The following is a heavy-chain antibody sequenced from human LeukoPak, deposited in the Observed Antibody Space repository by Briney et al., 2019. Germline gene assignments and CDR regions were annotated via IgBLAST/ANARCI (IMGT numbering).Heavy chain of an antibody. V-gene: IGHV1-69*13. Sequence: ASVKVSCKASGGTFSSYAISWVRQAPGQGLEWMGGIIPFFGTANYAQKFQGRVTITADESTSTAYMELSSLRSEDTAVYFCATSQSDYYYYYMDVWGKGTTVTVSS. CDR1: GGTFSSYA. CDR2: IIPFFGTA. J-gene: IGHJ6*03. CDR3: ATSQSDYYYYYMDV.